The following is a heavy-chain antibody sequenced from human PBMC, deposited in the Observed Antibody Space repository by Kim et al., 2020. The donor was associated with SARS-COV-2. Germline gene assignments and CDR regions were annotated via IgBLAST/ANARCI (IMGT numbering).Heavy chain of an antibody. CDR3: ARGASGNNYFDL. J-gene: IGHJ4*02. D-gene: IGHD6-19*01. CDR2: ITTDTENP. CDR1: GYMFTGYA. Sequence: ASVKVSCKASGYMFTGYAIHWVRQAPGQGLEWMGWITTDTENPTYAQGFTGRFVFSLDTSVSTAYLQISSLKDEDSGVYYCARGASGNNYFDLWGQGTLVTVSS. V-gene: IGHV7-4-1*02.